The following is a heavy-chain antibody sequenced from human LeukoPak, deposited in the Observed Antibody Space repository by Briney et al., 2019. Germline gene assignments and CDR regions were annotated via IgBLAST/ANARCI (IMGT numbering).Heavy chain of an antibody. Sequence: SQTLSLTCTVSGGSISSGGYYWSWIRQHPGKGLERIGYIYYSGSTYYNPSLKSRVTISVDTSKNQFSLKLSSVTATDTAVYYCARVGAGRRGYCSGGSCLGDPRLNAFYYFDYWGQGTLVTVSS. V-gene: IGHV4-31*03. J-gene: IGHJ4*02. CDR3: ARVGAGRRGYCSGGSCLGDPRLNAFYYFDY. CDR1: GGSISSGGYY. D-gene: IGHD2-15*01. CDR2: IYYSGST.